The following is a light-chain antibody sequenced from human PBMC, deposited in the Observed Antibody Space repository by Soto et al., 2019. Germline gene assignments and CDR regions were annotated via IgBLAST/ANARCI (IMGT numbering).Light chain of an antibody. Sequence: QSALTQPASVSGSPGQSITISCTGTSSVVGSYNLVSWYQQHPGKAPKLMIYEVSKRPSGVSNRFSGSKSGNTASLTISGLQAEDEADYYCCSYAGSSTYVFRTGTKVTVL. CDR1: SSVVGSYNL. V-gene: IGLV2-23*02. CDR2: EVS. J-gene: IGLJ1*01. CDR3: CSYAGSSTYV.